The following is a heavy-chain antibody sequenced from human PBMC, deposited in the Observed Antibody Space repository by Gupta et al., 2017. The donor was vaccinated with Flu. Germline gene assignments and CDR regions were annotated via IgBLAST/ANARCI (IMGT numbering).Heavy chain of an antibody. CDR2: IYYSGTT. V-gene: IGHV4-39*02. D-gene: IGHD2-2*01. CDR1: GGTVTREGYF. Sequence: QLQLQESGPGLVKPSETLSLTCTVSGGTVTREGYFWGWIRQAPKKGLEWIATIYYSGTTMNNPSLKTRVTMSVDASKNQVSLRLSYVTAADTAIYYCTKVVYQGGNDYWGQGTLVTVSS. J-gene: IGHJ4*02. CDR3: TKVVYQGGNDY.